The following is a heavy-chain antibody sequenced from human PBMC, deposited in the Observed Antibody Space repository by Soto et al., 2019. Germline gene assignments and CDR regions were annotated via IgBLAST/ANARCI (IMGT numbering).Heavy chain of an antibody. V-gene: IGHV3-30-3*01. J-gene: IGHJ6*02. D-gene: IGHD3-16*01. CDR1: EFTFRIFA. CDR3: ARGDREYIEEVGGVRPGEYSMDV. CDR2: ISYDGSRK. Sequence: QVHLVESGGGVVQPGSSLRLSCAASEFTFRIFAMHWLRQSPGKGLEWVAVISYDGSRKADSVKGRFTVSRDNSWNTLYLKMNSLRAEDTAIYYCARGDREYIEEVGGVRPGEYSMDVWGQGTTVTVSS.